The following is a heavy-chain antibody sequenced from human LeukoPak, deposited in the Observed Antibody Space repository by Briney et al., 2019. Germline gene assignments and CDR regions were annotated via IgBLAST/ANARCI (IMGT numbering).Heavy chain of an antibody. D-gene: IGHD6-19*01. CDR3: ARDSPKYSSGWYSLFDY. CDR2: ISSSGSTI. CDR1: GFTFSSYE. J-gene: IGHJ4*02. V-gene: IGHV3-48*03. Sequence: GGSLRLSCAASGFTFSSYEMNWVRQAPGKGLEWVSYISSSGSTIYYADSVKGRFTISRDNAKNSLYLQMNSLRAEDTAVYYCARDSPKYSSGWYSLFDYWGQGTLVTASS.